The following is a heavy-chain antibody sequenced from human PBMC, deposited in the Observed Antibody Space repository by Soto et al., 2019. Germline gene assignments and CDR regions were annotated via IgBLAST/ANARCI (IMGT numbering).Heavy chain of an antibody. CDR2: INAGNGNT. D-gene: IGHD3-10*01. CDR1: GYTFTSYA. V-gene: IGHV1-3*01. CDR3: ARGPSRYYGSGSYYFYYFDY. Sequence: ASVKVSCKASGYTFTSYAMHWVRQAPGQRLEWMGWINAGNGNTKYSQKFQGRVTITRDTSASTAYMELSSLRSEDTAVYYCARGPSRYYGSGSYYFYYFDYWGQGTLVTVSS. J-gene: IGHJ4*02.